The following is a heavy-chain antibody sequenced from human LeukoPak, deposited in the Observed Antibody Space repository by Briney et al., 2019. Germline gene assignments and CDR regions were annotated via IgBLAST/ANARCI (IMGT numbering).Heavy chain of an antibody. CDR1: GYTFTSYD. V-gene: IGHV1-8*01. Sequence: GASVKVSCKASGYTFTSYDINWVRQATGQGLEWMGWMNPNSGNTGYAQKFQGRVTMTRNTSISTAYMELSSLRSEDTAVYYCARGQADIVVVVADKPSDAFDIWGQGTMVTVSS. CDR2: MNPNSGNT. D-gene: IGHD2-15*01. CDR3: ARGQADIVVVVADKPSDAFDI. J-gene: IGHJ3*02.